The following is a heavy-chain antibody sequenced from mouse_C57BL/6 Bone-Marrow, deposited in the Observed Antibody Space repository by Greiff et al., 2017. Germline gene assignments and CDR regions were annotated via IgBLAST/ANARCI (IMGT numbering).Heavy chain of an antibody. V-gene: IGHV1-54*01. D-gene: IGHD2-3*01. J-gene: IGHJ2*01. CDR1: GYAFTNYL. CDR3: ARWSPFYDGSRY. CDR2: LNPGSGGT. Sequence: VQLQQSGAELVRPGTSVKVSCKASGYAFTNYLIEWVKQRPGQGLEWIGVLNPGSGGTNYNEKFKGKATLTADKSSSTAYMQLSSLTSEDSAVYFCARWSPFYDGSRYWGQGTTLTVSS.